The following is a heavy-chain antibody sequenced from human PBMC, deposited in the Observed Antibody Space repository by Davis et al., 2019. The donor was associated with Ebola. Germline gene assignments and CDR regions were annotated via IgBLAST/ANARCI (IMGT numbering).Heavy chain of an antibody. V-gene: IGHV3-30*02. CDR1: GFTFSSYG. CDR3: ARAMWWLWSPNSSWFDNWFDP. CDR2: IRSDGSGY. D-gene: IGHD6-13*01. J-gene: IGHJ5*02. Sequence: PGGSLRLSCAASGFTFSSYGMHWVRQAPGKGLEYLAFIRSDGSGYYYADSVKGRFTISRDNSKNTLYLQMNSLRAEDTAVYYCARAMWWLWSPNSSWFDNWFDPWGQGTLVTVSS.